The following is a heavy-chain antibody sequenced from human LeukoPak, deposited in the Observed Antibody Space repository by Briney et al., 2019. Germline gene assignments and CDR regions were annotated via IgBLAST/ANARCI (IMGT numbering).Heavy chain of an antibody. D-gene: IGHD3-10*01. V-gene: IGHV4-38-2*02. J-gene: IGHJ5*02. Sequence: SETLSLTCTVSGYSISSGYYWGWIRQPPGKGLEWIGSIYHSGSTYYNPSLKSRVTISVDTSKNQFSLKLSSVTAADTAVYYCARAQPPYYGSGSYPGSNWFDPWGQGTLVTVSS. CDR3: ARAQPPYYGSGSYPGSNWFDP. CDR1: GYSISSGYY. CDR2: IYHSGST.